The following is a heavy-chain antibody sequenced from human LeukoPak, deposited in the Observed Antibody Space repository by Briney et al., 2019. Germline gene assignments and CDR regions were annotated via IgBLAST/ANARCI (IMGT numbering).Heavy chain of an antibody. V-gene: IGHV1-69*05. J-gene: IGHJ3*02. CDR2: LIPIFGTA. CDR1: GGTFSSYA. D-gene: IGHD1-26*01. CDR3: ARLIVGATSSDAFDI. Sequence: SVKVSCKASGGTFSSYAISWVRQAPGQGLEWMGGLIPIFGTANYAQKFQGRVTITTDESTSTAYMELSSLRSEDTAVYYCARLIVGATSSDAFDIWGQGTMVTVSS.